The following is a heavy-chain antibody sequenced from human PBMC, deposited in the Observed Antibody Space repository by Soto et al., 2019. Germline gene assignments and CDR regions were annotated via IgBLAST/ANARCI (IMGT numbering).Heavy chain of an antibody. Sequence: EVQLLESGGGLVQPGGSLRLSCAASGFTFSSYAMSWVRQAPGKGLEWVSAISASGGSTYYADSVKGRFTISRDHSKNTLYLQMNSLRADQTAVYYCAKLDNYDFWSDSSHNWFDPWGQGTLVNVSS. V-gene: IGHV3-23*01. J-gene: IGHJ5*02. D-gene: IGHD3-3*01. CDR3: AKLDNYDFWSDSSHNWFDP. CDR2: ISASGGST. CDR1: GFTFSSYA.